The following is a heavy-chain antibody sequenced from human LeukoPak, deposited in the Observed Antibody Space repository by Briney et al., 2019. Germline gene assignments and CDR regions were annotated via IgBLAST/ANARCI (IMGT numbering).Heavy chain of an antibody. V-gene: IGHV5-51*01. Sequence: GESPKISCEGSITTYWIAWVRQMPGKGLEWMGIIYPGDSDTRYSPSFQGQVTISADKSISTAYLQWSSLKASDTAMYYCARLNNAFDIWGQGTMVTVSS. J-gene: IGHJ3*02. CDR2: IYPGDSDT. CDR3: ARLNNAFDI. CDR1: ITTYW.